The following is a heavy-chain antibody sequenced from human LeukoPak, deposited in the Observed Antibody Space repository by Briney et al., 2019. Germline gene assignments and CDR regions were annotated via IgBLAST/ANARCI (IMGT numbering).Heavy chain of an antibody. CDR3: AKDVHYYDSSGYPRAFDY. V-gene: IGHV3-9*01. Sequence: GGSLRLSCAASGFTFDDYAMHWVRQAPGKDLEWVSGISWNSGSIGYADSVKGRFTISRDNAKNSLYLQMNSLRAEDTALYYCAKDVHYYDSSGYPRAFDYWGQGTLVTVSS. D-gene: IGHD3-22*01. CDR1: GFTFDDYA. CDR2: ISWNSGSI. J-gene: IGHJ4*02.